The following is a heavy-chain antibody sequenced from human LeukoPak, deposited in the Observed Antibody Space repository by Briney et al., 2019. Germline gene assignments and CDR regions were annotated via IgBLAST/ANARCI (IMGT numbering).Heavy chain of an antibody. V-gene: IGHV4-61*02. Sequence: SETLSLTCTVSGGSISSGNYYWSWIRQPAGKGLEWIGRIYTRGSTKYTPSLKSRVTTSVDTSKNQFSLKLTSVTAADTAVYYCARALAGTTGRFDFWGQGTLVTVSS. CDR3: ARALAGTTGRFDF. CDR2: IYTRGST. D-gene: IGHD1-7*01. CDR1: GGSISSGNYY. J-gene: IGHJ4*02.